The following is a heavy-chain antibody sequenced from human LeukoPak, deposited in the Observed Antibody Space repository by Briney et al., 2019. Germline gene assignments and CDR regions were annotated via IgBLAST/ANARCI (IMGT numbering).Heavy chain of an antibody. Sequence: GGSLRLSCAASGFTFDDYAMHWVRQAPGKGLEWVSSITTGSSYIYYADSVKGRFTISRDNAKNSLYLQMDSLRAEDTAVYYCARGDNEAWGQGTLVTVSS. D-gene: IGHD5-24*01. CDR2: ITTGSSYI. CDR1: GFTFDDYA. V-gene: IGHV3-21*01. J-gene: IGHJ5*02. CDR3: ARGDNEA.